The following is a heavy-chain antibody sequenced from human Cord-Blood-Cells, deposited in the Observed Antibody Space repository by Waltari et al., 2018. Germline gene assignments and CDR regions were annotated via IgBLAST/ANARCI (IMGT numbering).Heavy chain of an antibody. CDR2: IYYSGST. V-gene: IGHV4-59*11. CDR3: ARVIAAAGLWYFDL. J-gene: IGHJ2*01. CDR1: GASISSHY. D-gene: IGHD6-13*01. Sequence: QVQLQESGPGLVKPSETLSLTCTVSGASISSHYWSWIRQPPGKGLEWIGYIYYSGSTNYNPSLKSRVTISVDTSKNQFSLKLSSVTAADTAVYYCARVIAAAGLWYFDLWGRGTLVTVSS.